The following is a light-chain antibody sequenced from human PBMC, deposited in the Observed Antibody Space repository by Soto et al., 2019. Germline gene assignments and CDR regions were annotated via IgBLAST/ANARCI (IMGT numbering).Light chain of an antibody. CDR1: SSNIGSNT. V-gene: IGLV1-44*01. CDR2: SNN. Sequence: QSVLTQPPSASGTPGQRVTISCSGSSSNIGSNTVNWYQQLPGTAPKLLIYSNNQRPSGVPDRISGSKSGTSASLAITGLRAEDEADYYCQSYDSSLSNYVFGTGTKVTVL. CDR3: QSYDSSLSNYV. J-gene: IGLJ1*01.